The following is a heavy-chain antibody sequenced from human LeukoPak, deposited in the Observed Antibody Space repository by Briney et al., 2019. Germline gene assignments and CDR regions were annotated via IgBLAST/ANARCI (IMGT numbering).Heavy chain of an antibody. CDR1: GFTFSSYA. J-gene: IGHJ5*02. CDR3: ARDPDTAMAPKASWFDP. V-gene: IGHV3-30*04. CDR2: ISYDGSSQ. Sequence: GRSLRLSCAASGFTFSSYAMHWVRQAPGKGLEWVAVISYDGSSQFYADSVKGRFTISRDNSKNTLYLQMNSLRPEDTAVYYCARDPDTAMAPKASWFDPWGQGTLVTVSS. D-gene: IGHD5-18*01.